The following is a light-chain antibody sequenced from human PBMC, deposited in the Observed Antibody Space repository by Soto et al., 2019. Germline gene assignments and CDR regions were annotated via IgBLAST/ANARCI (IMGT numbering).Light chain of an antibody. Sequence: EIVLTQSPATLSLSPGERASLSCRASQSVSSNLAWYQQKPGQAPRLLIYSVSTRATGVPARFSGSGSGTQFTLSISSLQSEDFAVYYCKQYNNWPPLTFGQGTRLEIK. V-gene: IGKV3-15*01. CDR1: QSVSSN. CDR2: SVS. CDR3: KQYNNWPPLT. J-gene: IGKJ5*01.